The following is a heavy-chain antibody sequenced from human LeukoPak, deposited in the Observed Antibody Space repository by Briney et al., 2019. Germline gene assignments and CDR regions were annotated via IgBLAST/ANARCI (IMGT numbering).Heavy chain of an antibody. V-gene: IGHV3-23*01. CDR3: AKESPYYSGRDYYFDY. J-gene: IGHJ4*02. D-gene: IGHD3-10*01. CDR1: GFAFDNNA. CDR2: ISNTVGGRT. Sequence: GGSLRLSCAASGFAFDNNAMSWVRQAPGKGLEWVSAISNTVGGRTYYADSVKGRFIISRDDSKNTSYLQMNSLRAEDTAVYYCAKESPYYSGRDYYFDYWGPGTLVTVSS.